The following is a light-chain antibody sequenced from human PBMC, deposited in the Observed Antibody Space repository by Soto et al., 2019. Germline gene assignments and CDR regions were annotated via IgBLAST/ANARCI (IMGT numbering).Light chain of an antibody. Sequence: EIVMTQSPATLSVSPGESATLSCRASQSVRSNLAWYQQKPGQAPRLLIYGASTRATGVPARFSGSGSGTEFTLTISSLQSEDFAVYYCQPYNNWPPITFGQGTRLEIK. CDR1: QSVRSN. CDR3: QPYNNWPPIT. CDR2: GAS. V-gene: IGKV3-15*01. J-gene: IGKJ5*01.